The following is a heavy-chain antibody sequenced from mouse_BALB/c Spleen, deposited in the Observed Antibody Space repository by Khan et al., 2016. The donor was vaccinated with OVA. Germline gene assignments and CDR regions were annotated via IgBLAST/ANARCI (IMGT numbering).Heavy chain of an antibody. V-gene: IGHV4-1*02. D-gene: IGHD1-1*01. CDR1: GFDFSRYW. Sequence: MQLEESGGGLVQPGGSLKLSCAASGFDFSRYWMSWVRQAPGKGLEWIGEINPDSSTINYTPSLKDKFIISRDNAKNTLYLQMSKVRSEDTALYYCARLGYYGYFDYWGQGTTLTVSS. J-gene: IGHJ2*01. CDR3: ARLGYYGYFDY. CDR2: INPDSSTI.